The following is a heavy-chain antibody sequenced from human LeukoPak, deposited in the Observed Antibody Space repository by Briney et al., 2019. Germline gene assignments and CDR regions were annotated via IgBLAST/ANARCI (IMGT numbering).Heavy chain of an antibody. Sequence: SSETLSLTCTVSGGPISSYYWSWIRQPPGKGLEWIGYIYYSGSTNYNPSLKSRVTISVDTSKNQFSLKLSSVTAADTAVYYCARSTWIQLWLLDYWGQGTLVTVSS. CDR3: ARSTWIQLWLLDY. CDR2: IYYSGST. D-gene: IGHD5-18*01. CDR1: GGPISSYY. V-gene: IGHV4-59*01. J-gene: IGHJ4*02.